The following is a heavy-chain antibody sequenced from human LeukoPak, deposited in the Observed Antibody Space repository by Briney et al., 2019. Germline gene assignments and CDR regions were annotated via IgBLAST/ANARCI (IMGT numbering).Heavy chain of an antibody. V-gene: IGHV3-49*04. Sequence: PGGSLRLSCAASGFTFSSYGMNWVRQAPGKGLEWVGFIRSKPYGGTTEYAASVKGRFIISRDDSGSIAYLQMNSLKTEDTAVYSCPSDLYDTGCCYNMDVWGKGPTVPVSS. J-gene: IGHJ6*04. CDR3: PSDLYDTGCCYNMDV. CDR1: GFTFSSYG. CDR2: IRSKPYGGTT. D-gene: IGHD2-15*01.